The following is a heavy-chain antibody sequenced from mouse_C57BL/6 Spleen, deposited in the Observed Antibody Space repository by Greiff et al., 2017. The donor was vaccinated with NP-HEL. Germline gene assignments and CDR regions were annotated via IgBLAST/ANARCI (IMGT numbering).Heavy chain of an antibody. Sequence: EVQVVESGGGLVKPGGSLKLSCAASGFTFSDYGMHWVRQAPEKGLEWVAYISSGSSTIYYADTVKGRFTISRDNAKNTLFLQMTSLRSEDTAMYYCARGPTGLAWFAYWGQGTLVTVSA. CDR2: ISSGSSTI. CDR3: ARGPTGLAWFAY. CDR1: GFTFSDYG. J-gene: IGHJ3*01. V-gene: IGHV5-17*01. D-gene: IGHD4-1*02.